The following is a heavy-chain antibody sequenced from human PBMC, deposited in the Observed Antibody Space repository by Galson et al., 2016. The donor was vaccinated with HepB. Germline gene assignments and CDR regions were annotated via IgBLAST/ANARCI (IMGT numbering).Heavy chain of an antibody. Sequence: SLRLSCAASGFTFSDAWMNWVRQAPGKGLEWVGRIKRKTDGGTTDYAAPVEGRFIISRDDSKNTLYLQMNNLKNEDTAVYYCTTYYGNILTAYRWFDPWGQGTLVTVSS. V-gene: IGHV3-15*01. CDR1: GFTFSDAW. CDR3: TTYYGNILTAYRWFDP. CDR2: IKRKTDGGTT. D-gene: IGHD3-9*01. J-gene: IGHJ5*02.